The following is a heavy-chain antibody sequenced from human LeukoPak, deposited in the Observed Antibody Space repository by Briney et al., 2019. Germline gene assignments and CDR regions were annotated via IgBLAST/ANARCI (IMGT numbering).Heavy chain of an antibody. J-gene: IGHJ4*02. CDR1: GFTFDDYG. D-gene: IGHD1-26*01. CDR3: HSGRSPWVNFDY. Sequence: PGGSLRLSCAASGFTFDDYGMSWVRQAPGKGLEWVSNIKWNGGSTGYADSVKGRFTISRDNSKNTLYLQMNSLRAEDTAVYYCHSGRSPWVNFDYWGQGTLVTVSS. V-gene: IGHV3-20*04. CDR2: IKWNGGST.